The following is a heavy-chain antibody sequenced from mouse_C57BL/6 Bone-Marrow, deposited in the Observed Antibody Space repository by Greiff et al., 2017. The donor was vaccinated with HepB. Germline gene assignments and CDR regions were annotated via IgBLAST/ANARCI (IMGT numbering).Heavy chain of an antibody. CDR3: ARSRRVLRTY. J-gene: IGHJ2*01. V-gene: IGHV1-81*01. CDR1: GYTFTSYG. CDR2: IYPRSGTT. D-gene: IGHD1-1*01. Sequence: QVQLQQSGAELARPGASVKLSCKASGYTFTSYGISWVKQRTGQGLEWIGEIYPRSGTTYYNEKFKGKATLTADKSYSTAYMELRSLTSEDAAVYFCARSRRVLRTYWGQGTTLTVSS.